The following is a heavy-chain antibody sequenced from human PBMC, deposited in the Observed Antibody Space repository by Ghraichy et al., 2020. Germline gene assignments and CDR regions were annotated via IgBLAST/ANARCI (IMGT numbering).Heavy chain of an antibody. CDR3: AKGPQWLPYFDY. CDR1: GFTFSSYA. V-gene: IGHV3-23*01. Sequence: GGSLRLSCAASGFTFSSYAMSWVRQAPGKGLEWVSGISGSGGSTYYADSVKGRFTISRDNSKNTLYLQMNSLRAEDTAVYYCAKGPQWLPYFDYWGQGTLVTVSS. J-gene: IGHJ4*02. D-gene: IGHD6-19*01. CDR2: ISGSGGST.